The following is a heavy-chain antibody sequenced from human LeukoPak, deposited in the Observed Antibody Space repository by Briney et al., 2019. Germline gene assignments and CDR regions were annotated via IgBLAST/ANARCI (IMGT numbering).Heavy chain of an antibody. CDR1: GFTFSSYA. D-gene: IGHD3-22*01. CDR2: ISYDGSNK. Sequence: GGSLRLSCAASGFTFSSYAMRWVRQAPGKGLEWVAVISYDGSNKYYADSVKGRFTISRDNSKTTLYLQMNSLRAEDMAVYYCARDWQYYDSSGYSDSWGQGTLVTVSS. J-gene: IGHJ4*02. V-gene: IGHV3-30*04. CDR3: ARDWQYYDSSGYSDS.